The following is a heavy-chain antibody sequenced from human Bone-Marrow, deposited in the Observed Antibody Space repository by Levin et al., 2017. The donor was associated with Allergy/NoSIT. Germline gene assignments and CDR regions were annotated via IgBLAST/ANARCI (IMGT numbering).Heavy chain of an antibody. CDR2: IYYSGST. CDR1: GGSISSYY. V-gene: IGHV4-59*01. Sequence: SETLSLTCIVSGGSISSYYWSWIRQPPGKGLEWIGYIYYSGSTNYNPSLKSRVTISVDSSKNQFSLEVSSVTAADTAVYYCARWGSDAFDIWGQGTMVTVSS. CDR3: ARWGSDAFDI. D-gene: IGHD3-10*01. J-gene: IGHJ3*02.